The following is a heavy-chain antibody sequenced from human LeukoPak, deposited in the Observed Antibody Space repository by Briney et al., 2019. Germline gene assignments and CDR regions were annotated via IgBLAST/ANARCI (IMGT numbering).Heavy chain of an antibody. CDR2: IHYTGRT. CDR3: ARGPPPDFDY. V-gene: IGHV4-59*12. J-gene: IGHJ4*02. CDR1: GGSISGYY. Sequence: PSETLSLTCSVSGGSISGYYWIWIRQPPGKGLEWIAYIHYTGRTKYSPSLKSRVTMSVDTSKNQFSLKLTSVTAADTAVYYCARGPPPDFDYWGQGTLVTVSS.